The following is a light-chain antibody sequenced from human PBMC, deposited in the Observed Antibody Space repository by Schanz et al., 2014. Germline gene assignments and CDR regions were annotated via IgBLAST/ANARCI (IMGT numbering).Light chain of an antibody. V-gene: IGLV1-40*01. CDR1: SSNIGAGYG. J-gene: IGLJ2*01. CDR2: DNS. CDR3: CSYAATFSVV. Sequence: QSVLTQPPSVSGAPGQRVTISCTGSSSNIGAGYGVHWYQQLPGTAPKLLIYDNSRRPSGVPDRFSGSKSGTSASLAITGLQAEDEADYYCCSYAATFSVVFGGGTKLTVL.